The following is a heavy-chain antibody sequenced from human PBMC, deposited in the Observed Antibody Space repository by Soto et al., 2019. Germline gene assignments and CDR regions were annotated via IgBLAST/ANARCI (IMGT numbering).Heavy chain of an antibody. CDR2: ISSRSSTI. V-gene: IGHV3-11*01. CDR3: ASGTNGAFFVY. J-gene: IGHJ4*03. CDR1: GFPFSDYY. D-gene: IGHD2-8*01. Sequence: RGSLRLSCAASGFPFSDYYMSWIRQAPGKGLEWVSYISSRSSTIFYADSVKGRFTISRDNVKNSLYLQMNSLRAEDTAVYYCASGTNGAFFVYWGQGTMVTVSS.